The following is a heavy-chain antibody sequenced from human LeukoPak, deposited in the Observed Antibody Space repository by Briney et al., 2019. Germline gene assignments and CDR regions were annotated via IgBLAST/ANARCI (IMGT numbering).Heavy chain of an antibody. V-gene: IGHV1-18*01. CDR2: ISAYNGNT. J-gene: IGHJ4*02. Sequence: ASVKVSCKASGYTFTSYDISWVRQAPGQGLEWMGWISAYNGNTNYAQKLQGRVTMTTDTSTSTAYMELRSLRSDDTAVYYCARDLRSTMVRGVPRDLNYWGQGTLVTVSS. CDR1: GYTFTSYD. D-gene: IGHD3-10*01. CDR3: ARDLRSTMVRGVPRDLNY.